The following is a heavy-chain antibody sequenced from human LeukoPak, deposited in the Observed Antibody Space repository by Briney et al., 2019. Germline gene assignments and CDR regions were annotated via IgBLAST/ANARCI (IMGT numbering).Heavy chain of an antibody. CDR1: GFTFSSYS. V-gene: IGHV3-33*08. J-gene: IGHJ4*02. CDR2: IRYDGSNK. CDR3: ARFITGPYYFDY. Sequence: PGGSLRLSCAASGFTFSSYSMNWVRQAPGKGLEWVAFIRYDGSNKYYADSAKGRFTISRDNSKNTLYLQMNSLRAEDTAVYYCARFITGPYYFDYWGQGTLVTVSS. D-gene: IGHD3-22*01.